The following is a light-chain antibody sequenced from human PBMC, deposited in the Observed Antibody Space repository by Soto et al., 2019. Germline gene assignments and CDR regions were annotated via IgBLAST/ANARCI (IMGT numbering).Light chain of an antibody. CDR2: DSS. Sequence: EVVLTQSPAALYVSPGERVTLSCRASQGIGSTLAWYQQKPGQTPRLLIYDSSTRATGIPARFSGSGSGTEFTLTINGLQSEDFAVYFCQQNNRWPHITFGQGTRLEIK. CDR1: QGIGST. V-gene: IGKV3-15*01. CDR3: QQNNRWPHIT. J-gene: IGKJ5*01.